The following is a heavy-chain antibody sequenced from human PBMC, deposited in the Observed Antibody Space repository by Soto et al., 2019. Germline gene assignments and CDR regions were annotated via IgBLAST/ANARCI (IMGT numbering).Heavy chain of an antibody. CDR2: ISGSGGST. V-gene: IGHV3-23*01. D-gene: IGHD3-3*01. Sequence: EVQLLESGGGLVQPGGSLRLSCAASGFTFSSYAMSWVRQAPGKGLEWVSAISGSGGSTYYADSVKGRFTISRDSSKNTLYLQMNSLRAEDTAVYYCAKGVTIFGVVIVDDAFDIWGQGTMVTVSS. CDR1: GFTFSSYA. CDR3: AKGVTIFGVVIVDDAFDI. J-gene: IGHJ3*02.